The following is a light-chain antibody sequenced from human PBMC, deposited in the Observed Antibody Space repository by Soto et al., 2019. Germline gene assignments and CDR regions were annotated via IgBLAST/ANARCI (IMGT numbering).Light chain of an antibody. J-gene: IGLJ3*02. CDR1: SCNIGAGYD. V-gene: IGLV1-40*01. CDR3: KSYASSLIGWV. Sequence: QSVLTQPPSVSGAPGQRVTISCTGSSCNIGAGYDVHWYQQLPGTAPKLLIYGNSNQPSGVPDRFSGSKSGTSASLAITGLQAGVEADFDCKSYASSLIGWVFGGGTQLTVL. CDR2: GNS.